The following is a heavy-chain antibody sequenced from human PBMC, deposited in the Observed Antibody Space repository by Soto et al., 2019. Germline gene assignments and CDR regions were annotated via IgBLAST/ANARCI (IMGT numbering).Heavy chain of an antibody. CDR3: ARAWGDIVAPEQTVFDY. Sequence: QLQLQESGSGLVKPSQTLSLTCAVSGGSISSGGYSWSWIRQPPGKGLEWIGYIYHSASTYYNPSLKSRVTISVDRSKNQFSLKLSSVTAADTAVYYCARAWGDIVAPEQTVFDYWGQGTLVTVSS. V-gene: IGHV4-30-2*01. CDR2: IYHSAST. D-gene: IGHD5-12*01. J-gene: IGHJ4*02. CDR1: GGSISSGGYS.